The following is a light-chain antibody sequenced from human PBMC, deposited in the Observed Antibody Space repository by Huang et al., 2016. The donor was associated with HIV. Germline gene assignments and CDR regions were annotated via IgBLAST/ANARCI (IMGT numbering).Light chain of an antibody. J-gene: IGKJ3*01. Sequence: IVLTQSPGTLSLSPGKRATLSCSASQSISSRSLAWYLQKPGQSPTLLIHGASTRATGIPDRFSGSGSGTDFTLTISRLEPEDFAVYYCHQYGSPPFTFGPGTKVDIK. CDR1: QSISSRS. CDR2: GAS. CDR3: HQYGSPPFT. V-gene: IGKV3-20*01.